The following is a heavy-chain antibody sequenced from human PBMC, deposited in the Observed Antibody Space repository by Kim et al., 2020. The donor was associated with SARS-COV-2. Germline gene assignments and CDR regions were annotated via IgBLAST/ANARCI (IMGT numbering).Heavy chain of an antibody. Sequence: FTISRDHSKNTLYLQMNSLRAEDTAVYYCARVRLGDGYNSHYYYYGMDVWGQGTTVTVSS. CDR3: ARVRLGDGYNSHYYYYGMDV. J-gene: IGHJ6*02. V-gene: IGHV3-30*01. D-gene: IGHD5-12*01.